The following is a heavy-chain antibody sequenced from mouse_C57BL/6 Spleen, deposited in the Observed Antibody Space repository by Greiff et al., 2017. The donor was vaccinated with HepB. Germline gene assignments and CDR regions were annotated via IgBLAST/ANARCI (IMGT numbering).Heavy chain of an antibody. CDR1: GYTFTDYY. V-gene: IGHV1-26*01. D-gene: IGHD3-2*02. CDR3: ARSGQLRGYAMDY. CDR2: INPNKGGT. Sequence: VQLQQSGPELVKPGASVKISCKASGYTFTDYYMNWVKQSHGKSLEWIGDINPNKGGTSYNQKFKGKATLTVDKSSSTAYMALRSLTSEDSAVYYCARSGQLRGYAMDYWGQGTSVTVSS. J-gene: IGHJ4*01.